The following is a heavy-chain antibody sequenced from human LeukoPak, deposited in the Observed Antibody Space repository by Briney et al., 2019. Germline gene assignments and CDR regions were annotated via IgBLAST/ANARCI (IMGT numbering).Heavy chain of an antibody. V-gene: IGHV3-11*04. CDR1: GFTFSDYY. D-gene: IGHD3-10*02. CDR3: ARERSYVLDY. Sequence: GGSLRLSCAASGFTFSDYYMSWIRQAPGKGLEWVSYISNSGRTTYYADSVKGRFTISRDNAKNSLYLQMNSLRAEDTAVYYCARERSYVLDYWGQGTLVTVSS. CDR2: ISNSGRTT. J-gene: IGHJ4*02.